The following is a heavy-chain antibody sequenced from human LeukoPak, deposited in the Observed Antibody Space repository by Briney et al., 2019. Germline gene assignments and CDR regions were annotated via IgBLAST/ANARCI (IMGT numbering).Heavy chain of an antibody. Sequence: ASVKVSCKASGYTLTSYGISWVRQAPGQGLEWMGWISAHNGNTNYAQKLQGRLILTTDTSTSTAYMELRSLRYDDTAEYYCARDRARVGALSWHHYYMDVWGKGTTVTVSS. D-gene: IGHD1-26*01. CDR2: ISAHNGNT. J-gene: IGHJ6*03. CDR1: GYTLTSYG. CDR3: ARDRARVGALSWHHYYMDV. V-gene: IGHV1-18*01.